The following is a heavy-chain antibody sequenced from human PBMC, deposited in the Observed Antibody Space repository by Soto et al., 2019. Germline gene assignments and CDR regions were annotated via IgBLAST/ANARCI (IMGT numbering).Heavy chain of an antibody. J-gene: IGHJ6*02. CDR3: AKGIVVVPAATPNYYYYGMDV. CDR2: ISGSGGST. V-gene: IGHV3-23*01. Sequence: EVQLLESGGGLVQPGGSLRLSCAASGFTFSSYAMSWVHQAAGKGLEWVSAISGSGGSTYYADSVKGRFTISRDNSKNTLYLQMKSLRAEDTAVYYCAKGIVVVPAATPNYYYYGMDVWGQGTTVTVSS. D-gene: IGHD2-2*01. CDR1: GFTFSSYA.